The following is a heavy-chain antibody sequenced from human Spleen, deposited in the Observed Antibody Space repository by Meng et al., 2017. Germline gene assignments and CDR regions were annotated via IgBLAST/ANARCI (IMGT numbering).Heavy chain of an antibody. CDR2: IYYSGGT. Sequence: SETLSLTCSVSGGSISGNYWSWIRQPPGKGLEWIGYIYYSGGTNYNPSLKSRVTISGDTSKNQFSLKLTSVTAADTAVYYRARDNTQYSASWFFDSWGQGILVTVSS. D-gene: IGHD6-13*01. CDR3: ARDNTQYSASWFFDS. CDR1: GGSISGNY. V-gene: IGHV4-59*01. J-gene: IGHJ4*02.